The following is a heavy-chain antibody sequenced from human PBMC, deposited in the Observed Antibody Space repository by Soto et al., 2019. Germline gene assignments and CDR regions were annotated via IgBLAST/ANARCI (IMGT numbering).Heavy chain of an antibody. CDR1: GGSISSGGYY. Sequence: QVQLQESGPGLVKPSQTLSLTCTVSGGSISSGGYYWSWIRQHPGKGLEWIGYIHYSGSTYYNPSLKSRVSISVETSKNQFFLKVSSVTAADTAVYYCAGADGDYVGGYYFDYWGQGTLVTVSS. V-gene: IGHV4-31*03. CDR3: AGADGDYVGGYYFDY. J-gene: IGHJ4*02. D-gene: IGHD4-17*01. CDR2: IHYSGST.